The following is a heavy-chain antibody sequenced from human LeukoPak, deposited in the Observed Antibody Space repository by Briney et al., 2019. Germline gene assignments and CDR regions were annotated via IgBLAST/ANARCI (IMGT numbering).Heavy chain of an antibody. Sequence: SVKVSCKASGGTFSSYAISWVRQAPGQGLEWMGGIIPIFGTANYAQKFQGRVTITTDESTSTAYMELSSLRSEDTAVYYCARDKGSGYYYFDYWGQGTLVAVSS. CDR2: IIPIFGTA. D-gene: IGHD3-22*01. CDR1: GGTFSSYA. V-gene: IGHV1-69*05. J-gene: IGHJ4*02. CDR3: ARDKGSGYYYFDY.